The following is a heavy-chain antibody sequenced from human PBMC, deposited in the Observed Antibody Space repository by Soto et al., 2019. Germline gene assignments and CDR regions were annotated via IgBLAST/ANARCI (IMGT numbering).Heavy chain of an antibody. Sequence: PSETLSLTCTVSGGSISSYYWSWIRQPAGKGLEWIGRIYTSGSTNYNPSLKSRVTMSVDTSKNQFSLKLSSVTAADTAVYYCASYSSSWYDYYYYGMDVWGQGXTVTVYS. CDR2: IYTSGST. J-gene: IGHJ6*02. V-gene: IGHV4-4*07. CDR1: GGSISSYY. CDR3: ASYSSSWYDYYYYGMDV. D-gene: IGHD6-13*01.